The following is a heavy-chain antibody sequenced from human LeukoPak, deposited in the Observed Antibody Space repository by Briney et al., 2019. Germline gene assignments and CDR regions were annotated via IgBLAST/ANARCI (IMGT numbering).Heavy chain of an antibody. Sequence: PGGSLRLSCAASGFTFSTYSMNWVRQAPGKGLEWVSSISSGGNYIYYADSMKGRFTISRDNAKNSLYLQMNSLRAEETAVYYCARAGILVAGTDWYFDLWGRGTLVTVSS. CDR3: ARAGILVAGTDWYFDL. D-gene: IGHD2-8*02. CDR1: GFTFSTYS. V-gene: IGHV3-21*01. CDR2: ISSGGNYI. J-gene: IGHJ2*01.